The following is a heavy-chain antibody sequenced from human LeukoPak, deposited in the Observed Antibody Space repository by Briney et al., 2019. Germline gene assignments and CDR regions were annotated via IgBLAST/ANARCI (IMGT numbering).Heavy chain of an antibody. D-gene: IGHD3-22*01. CDR2: IKQDGSEK. CDR3: ARDPYDSSDYFDY. Sequence: GGSLRLSCEASGFTFSSFWMSWVRQAPGKGLEGVANIKQDGSEKYYVDSVKGRFTISRDNAKNSLYLQMNSLRAEDTAVYYCARDPYDSSDYFDYWGQGTLVTVSS. J-gene: IGHJ4*02. CDR1: GFTFSSFW. V-gene: IGHV3-7*01.